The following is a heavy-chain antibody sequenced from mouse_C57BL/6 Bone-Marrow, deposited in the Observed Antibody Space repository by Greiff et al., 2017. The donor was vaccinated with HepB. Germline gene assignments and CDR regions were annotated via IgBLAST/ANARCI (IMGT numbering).Heavy chain of an antibody. CDR3: TTVVAKVDY. CDR2: IDPENGDT. D-gene: IGHD1-1*01. J-gene: IGHJ2*01. CDR1: GFIIKDDY. Sequence: VQLQQSGAELVRPGASVKLSCTASGFIIKDDYMHWVKQRPEQGLEWIGWIDPENGDTEYASKFQGKATITADTSSNTAYLQLSSLASEDTAVYYCTTVVAKVDYWGQGTTLTVSS. V-gene: IGHV14-4*01.